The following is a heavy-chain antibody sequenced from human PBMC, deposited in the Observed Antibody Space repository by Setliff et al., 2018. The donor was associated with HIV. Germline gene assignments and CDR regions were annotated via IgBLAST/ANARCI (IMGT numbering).Heavy chain of an antibody. CDR3: ARSQTPGYCSSTSCVIRFLGY. Sequence: SGPTLVNPTQTLTLTCTFSGSSLTTSGLCVSWIRHPPGKALEWLARIDWDDDKYYSTSLMTRLTISKDTSKNQVVLTMTNMDPVDTATHYCARSQTPGYCSSTSCVIRFLGYWGQGTLVTVSS. D-gene: IGHD2-2*01. CDR2: IDWDDDK. J-gene: IGHJ4*02. CDR1: GSSLTTSGLC. V-gene: IGHV2-70*11.